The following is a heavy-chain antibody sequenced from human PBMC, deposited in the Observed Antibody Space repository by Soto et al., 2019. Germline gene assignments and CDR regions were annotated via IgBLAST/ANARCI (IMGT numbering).Heavy chain of an antibody. D-gene: IGHD1-1*01. CDR3: ARDRGTTGTKGRCMDV. Sequence: QVQLVQSGAEVKKPGSSVKVSCKASGGTFNTYTISWVRQAPGQGLEWMGRIIPILDIANYAQKFQGRVTNTADKSTRTAYMELSSLRSEDTDVYYCARDRGTTGTKGRCMDVWGQGTTVTVSS. J-gene: IGHJ6*02. CDR1: GGTFNTYT. V-gene: IGHV1-69*08. CDR2: IIPILDIA.